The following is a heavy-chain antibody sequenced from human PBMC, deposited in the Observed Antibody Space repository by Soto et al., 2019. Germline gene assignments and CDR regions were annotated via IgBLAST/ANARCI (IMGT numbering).Heavy chain of an antibody. CDR2: INPSGGST. CDR3: ARVKGQWLVTYAFDI. Sequence: ASVKVSCKASGYTFTSYYMHSVRQAPGQGLEWMGIINPSGGSTSYAQKFQGRVTMTRDTSTSTVYMELSSLRSEDTAVYYCARVKGQWLVTYAFDIWGQGTMVTVSS. CDR1: GYTFTSYY. D-gene: IGHD6-19*01. J-gene: IGHJ3*02. V-gene: IGHV1-46*01.